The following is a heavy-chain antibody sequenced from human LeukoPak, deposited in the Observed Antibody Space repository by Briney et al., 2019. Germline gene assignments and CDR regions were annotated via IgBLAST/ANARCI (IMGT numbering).Heavy chain of an antibody. Sequence: GGSLRLSCAASGFTFSSYGMHWVRQAPGRGLEWVAFIRYDGSNKYYADSVKGRFTTSRDNSKNTLYLQMNSLRAEDTAVYYCARVEVGAADFDYWGQGTLVTVSS. CDR2: IRYDGSNK. CDR3: ARVEVGAADFDY. J-gene: IGHJ4*02. D-gene: IGHD1-26*01. CDR1: GFTFSSYG. V-gene: IGHV3-30*02.